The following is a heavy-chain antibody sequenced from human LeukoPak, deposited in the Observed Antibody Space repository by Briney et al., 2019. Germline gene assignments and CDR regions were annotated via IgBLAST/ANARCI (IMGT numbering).Heavy chain of an antibody. J-gene: IGHJ4*02. V-gene: IGHV3-30*18. D-gene: IGHD3-10*01. Sequence: GGSLRLSCAASGFTFSSYGMHWVRQAPGKGLEWVAVISYDGSNKYYADSVKGRFTISRDNSKNTLYLQMNSLRAEDTAVYYWAKCAHPRGVRGSLDYWGQGTLVTVSS. CDR3: AKCAHPRGVRGSLDY. CDR2: ISYDGSNK. CDR1: GFTFSSYG.